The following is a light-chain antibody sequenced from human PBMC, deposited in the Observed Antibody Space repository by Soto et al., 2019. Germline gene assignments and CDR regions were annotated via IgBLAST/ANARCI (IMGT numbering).Light chain of an antibody. CDR2: TAT. Sequence: DIEMTQSPSTLSASVGDRVTLTCRASQSITSWVAWYQQKPGKAPKLLIYTATHRQTGVPPRFSGRGSGTEFSLTISRLQPEDFAIYYCQQYNEFQYTFGQGTSLEMK. CDR1: QSITSW. J-gene: IGKJ2*01. CDR3: QQYNEFQYT. V-gene: IGKV1-5*03.